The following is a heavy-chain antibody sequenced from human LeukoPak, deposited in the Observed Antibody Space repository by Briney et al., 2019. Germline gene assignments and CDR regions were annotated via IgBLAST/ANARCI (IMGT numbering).Heavy chain of an antibody. J-gene: IGHJ4*02. Sequence: PSETLSLTCTVSGVSISTYHWSWTRQPAGKRLEWIGRIHSSGSTNYDPSLKSRVTMSIDTSKNQFSLKVTSVIAADTAVYYCARDGLYSNGYSYFDSWGQGTLVTVSS. CDR1: GVSISTYH. CDR3: ARDGLYSNGYSYFDS. D-gene: IGHD5-18*01. CDR2: IHSSGST. V-gene: IGHV4-4*07.